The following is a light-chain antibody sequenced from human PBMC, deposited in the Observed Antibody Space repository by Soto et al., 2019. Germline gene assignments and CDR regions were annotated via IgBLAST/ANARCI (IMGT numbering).Light chain of an antibody. Sequence: DIVMTQSPDSLAVSLGERATINCKSSQSVLYSSDNKNYLAWYQQKPGQPPKLLIYWASTRESGVPDRFSGSGSGTDFTLTISSLQAANVAVYYCQQYYSTPFTVGPVTKVDIK. J-gene: IGKJ3*01. CDR3: QQYYSTPFT. CDR2: WAS. V-gene: IGKV4-1*01. CDR1: QSVLYSSDNKNY.